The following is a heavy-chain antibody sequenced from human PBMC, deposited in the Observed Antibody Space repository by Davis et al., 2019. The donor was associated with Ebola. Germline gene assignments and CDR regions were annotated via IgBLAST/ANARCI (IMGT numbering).Heavy chain of an antibody. CDR2: ISTTSSSI. D-gene: IGHD1-26*01. V-gene: IGHV3-21*01. CDR3: SRGATDFDF. Sequence: GESLKISCAAPGISFSDHEMNWVRRAPGKGLEWVSSISTTSSSIYYADSVKGRFTVSRDNAKNSLYLQLNSLRAEDTAVYFCSRGATDFDFWGQGTLVTVSS. CDR1: GISFSDHE. J-gene: IGHJ4*02.